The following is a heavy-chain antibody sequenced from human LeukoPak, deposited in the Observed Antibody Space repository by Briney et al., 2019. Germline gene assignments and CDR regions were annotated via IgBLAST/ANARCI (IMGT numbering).Heavy chain of an antibody. J-gene: IGHJ4*02. Sequence: PGGSLRLSCAASGFTFSSYEMNWVRQAPGKGLEWVSYISSSGSTIYYADSVKGRFTISRDNAKNSLYLQMNSLRAEDTAVYYCARDSNYYGSGSSTFFDYWGQGTLVTVSS. V-gene: IGHV3-48*03. D-gene: IGHD3-10*01. CDR3: ARDSNYYGSGSSTFFDY. CDR2: ISSSGSTI. CDR1: GFTFSSYE.